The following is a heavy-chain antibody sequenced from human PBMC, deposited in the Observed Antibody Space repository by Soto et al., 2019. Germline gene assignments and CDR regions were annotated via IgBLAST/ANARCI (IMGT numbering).Heavy chain of an antibody. CDR3: AKDRLGLLYCSSTSCYADF. Sequence: PGGSLRLSCAASGFTFSSYAMNWVRQAPGKGLEWVSAITASGGSTYYADSVKGRFAISRDNSKNTLFLQMNSLRADDTAVYYCAKDRLGLLYCSSTSCYADFWGQGLLVTVFS. CDR1: GFTFSSYA. J-gene: IGHJ4*02. CDR2: ITASGGST. D-gene: IGHD2-2*01. V-gene: IGHV3-23*01.